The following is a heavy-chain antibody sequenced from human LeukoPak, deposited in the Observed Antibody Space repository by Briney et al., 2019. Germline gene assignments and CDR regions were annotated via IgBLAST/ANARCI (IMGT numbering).Heavy chain of an antibody. CDR3: ARDHSMEYGNWFDP. Sequence: GRSLRLSCAASGFSFSSYAMHWVRQAPGKGLESVAVISYDGSNKYYADSVKGRFTISRDNSKNTLYLQMNSLRAEDTAVYYCARDHSMEYGNWFDPWGQGTLVTVSS. V-gene: IGHV3-30-3*01. D-gene: IGHD2/OR15-2a*01. CDR2: ISYDGSNK. CDR1: GFSFSSYA. J-gene: IGHJ5*02.